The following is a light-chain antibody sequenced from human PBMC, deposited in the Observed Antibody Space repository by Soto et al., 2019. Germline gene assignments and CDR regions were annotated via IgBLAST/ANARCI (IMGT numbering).Light chain of an antibody. V-gene: IGLV2-14*03. CDR1: SSDIGAYNF. CDR3: TSWTTSTTMI. Sequence: QSALTQPASVSGSPGQSSTISCTGTSSDIGAYNFVSWYQQHPGKAPKLMLYDVNIRPSGVSNRFSGSKSGNTASLTISGLHAEYEADYYCTSWTTSTTMIFGGGTKVTVL. J-gene: IGLJ2*01. CDR2: DVN.